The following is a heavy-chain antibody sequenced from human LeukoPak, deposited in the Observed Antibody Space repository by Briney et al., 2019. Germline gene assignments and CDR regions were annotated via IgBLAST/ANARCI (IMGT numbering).Heavy chain of an antibody. Sequence: ASVKVSCKASGYTFTGYYMHWVRQAPGQGLEWMGWINPNSGGTNYAQRFQGRVTMTRDTSISTAYMELSRLRSDDTAVYYCAREYMVRGVNFGLDSWGQGTLVTVSS. CDR3: AREYMVRGVNFGLDS. J-gene: IGHJ5*01. V-gene: IGHV1-2*02. D-gene: IGHD3-10*01. CDR2: INPNSGGT. CDR1: GYTFTGYY.